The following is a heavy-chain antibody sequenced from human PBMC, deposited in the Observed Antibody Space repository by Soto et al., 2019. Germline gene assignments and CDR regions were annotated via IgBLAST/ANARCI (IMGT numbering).Heavy chain of an antibody. D-gene: IGHD1-1*01. Sequence: QVHLVQSGAEVKKPGASVKVSCKGSGYGFTTYGITWVRQAPGQGLEWMAWISAHNGNTNYARKLQGRVTVTRDTSTRTAYMELRSLISDDTAVYYCARGRYGDYWGQGALVTVSS. V-gene: IGHV1-18*01. J-gene: IGHJ4*02. CDR3: ARGRYGDY. CDR1: GYGFTTYG. CDR2: ISAHNGNT.